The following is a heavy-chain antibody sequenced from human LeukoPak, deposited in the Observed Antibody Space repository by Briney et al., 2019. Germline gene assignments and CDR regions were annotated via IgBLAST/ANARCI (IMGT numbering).Heavy chain of an antibody. CDR3: AKVISLVVVPDAFDI. CDR1: GFPFSSYG. J-gene: IGHJ3*02. V-gene: IGHV3-23*01. CDR2: ISGSGGST. D-gene: IGHD3-22*01. Sequence: GSLKLSCAASGFPFSSYGMDLVRPAPGEGLGWVSAISGSGGSTYYADSVKGWFTISRDNSKNTLYLQMNSLRAEDTAVYYCAKVISLVVVPDAFDIWGQGTMVTVSS.